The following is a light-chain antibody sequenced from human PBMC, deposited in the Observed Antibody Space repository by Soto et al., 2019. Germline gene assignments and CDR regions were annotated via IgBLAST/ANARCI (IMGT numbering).Light chain of an antibody. CDR3: SAYFPSTLRFV. V-gene: IGLV2-14*01. CDR2: DGT. J-gene: IGLJ1*01. CDR1: SSDVGGYNY. Sequence: QSALTQPASVSGSPGQSITISCSGTSSDVGGYNYVSWYQQHPGKAPKLIIYDGTDRPSGVSSRFSGSKSGDTASLTTSGLQAEDEAGYYCSAYFPSTLRFVFGPGTKLTVL.